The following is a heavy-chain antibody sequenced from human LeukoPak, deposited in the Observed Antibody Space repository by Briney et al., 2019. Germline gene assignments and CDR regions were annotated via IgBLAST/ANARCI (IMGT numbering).Heavy chain of an antibody. CDR3: ARGIYCIGGRCYWDSDY. V-gene: IGHV1-46*01. Sequence: ASVKVSCTASGYTFTSYYMNWVRQAPGQGLEWMGIINPSDGSTSYAQKFRGRVTMTRDTSTSTVYMELSSLRSEDTAVYYCARGIYCIGGRCYWDSDYWGQGTLVTVSS. CDR1: GYTFTSYY. J-gene: IGHJ4*02. D-gene: IGHD2-15*01. CDR2: INPSDGST.